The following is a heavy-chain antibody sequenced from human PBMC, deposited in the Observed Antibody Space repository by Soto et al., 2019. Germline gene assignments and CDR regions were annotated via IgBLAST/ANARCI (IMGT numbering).Heavy chain of an antibody. CDR1: GFTFGSYA. D-gene: IGHD1-1*01. J-gene: IGHJ4*02. Sequence: PGGSLRLSCVASGFTFGSYAMHWVRQAPGKGLEWVAVISYDGRTRPYASSVRGRFTISRDDSKNTVDLQMDSLRGEDTAVYYCARDGSLTAWPDYFDYWGQGALVTAPQ. V-gene: IGHV3-30*04. CDR3: ARDGSLTAWPDYFDY. CDR2: ISYDGRTR.